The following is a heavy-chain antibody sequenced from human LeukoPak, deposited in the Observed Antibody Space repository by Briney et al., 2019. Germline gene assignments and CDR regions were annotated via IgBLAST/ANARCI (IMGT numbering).Heavy chain of an antibody. D-gene: IGHD3-9*01. CDR1: GGSISDYY. J-gene: IGHJ4*02. Sequence: SETLSLTCTVSGGSISDYYWSWIRQSPGQGLEWMGNIYSSGSIDYNPSHKSRVTISVDTSKNQFSLKLSSVTAADTAVYYCARLYDILTGYYDWGQGTLVTVSS. V-gene: IGHV4-4*09. CDR2: IYSSGSI. CDR3: ARLYDILTGYYD.